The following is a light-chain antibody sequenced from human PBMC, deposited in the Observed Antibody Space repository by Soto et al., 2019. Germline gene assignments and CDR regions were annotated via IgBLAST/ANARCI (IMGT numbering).Light chain of an antibody. CDR3: QQLNDYPFT. CDR2: AAS. CDR1: QGISSY. V-gene: IGKV1-9*01. Sequence: IQLTQSPSSLSASAGDRVTITCRASQGISSYLAWYQQKPGKAPKLLISAASTLRSGVPSRFSGSGSGTDFTLTISSLQPEDFATYYWQQLNDYPFTFGHGTRLEMK. J-gene: IGKJ5*01.